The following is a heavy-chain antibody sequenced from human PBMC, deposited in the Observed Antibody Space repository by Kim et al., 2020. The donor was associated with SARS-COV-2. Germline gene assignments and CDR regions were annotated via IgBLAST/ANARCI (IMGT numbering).Heavy chain of an antibody. V-gene: IGHV3-74*01. J-gene: IGHJ5*02. CDR1: GFTFSSYW. CDR2: INSDGTST. D-gene: IGHD1-1*01. CDR3: ARGIIATYKMWFDP. Sequence: GGSLRLCCAASGFTFSSYWMHWVRQAPGKGLVWVSRINSDGTSTSYADSVKGRFTISRDNAKNTLYLQLTSLRAEDTAVYYCARGIIATYKMWFDPWGQGTLVTVSS.